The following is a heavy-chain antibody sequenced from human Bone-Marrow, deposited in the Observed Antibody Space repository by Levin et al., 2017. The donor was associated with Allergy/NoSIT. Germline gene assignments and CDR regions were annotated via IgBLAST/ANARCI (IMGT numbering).Heavy chain of an antibody. D-gene: IGHD3-22*01. Sequence: VGSLRLSCAASGFTFSSYAMHWVRQAPGKGLEWVAVISYDGSNKYYADSVKGRFTISRDNSKNTLYLQMNSLRAEDTAVYYCARASRIVVVTIYFDYWGQGTLVTVSS. J-gene: IGHJ4*02. CDR2: ISYDGSNK. CDR3: ARASRIVVVTIYFDY. V-gene: IGHV3-30*04. CDR1: GFTFSSYA.